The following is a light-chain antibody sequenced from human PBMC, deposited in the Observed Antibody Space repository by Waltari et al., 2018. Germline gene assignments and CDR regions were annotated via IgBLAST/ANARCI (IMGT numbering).Light chain of an antibody. CDR1: QGIGNN. J-gene: IGKJ1*01. V-gene: IGKV1-39*01. CDR2: RAS. Sequence: DIQMTQSPSSLSASVGDTVTITCQASQGIGNNLNWYQQKPGKAPKLLIYRASSLQSGIPSRFSGRGSGTDFILTISSLQPEDFATYYCQQGYTSPRTFGQGTKVEIK. CDR3: QQGYTSPRT.